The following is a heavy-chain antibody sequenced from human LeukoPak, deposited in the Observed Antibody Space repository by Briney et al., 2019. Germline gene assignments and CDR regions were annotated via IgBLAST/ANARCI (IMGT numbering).Heavy chain of an antibody. D-gene: IGHD5-18*01. CDR3: ARAQGSYGFYFDY. J-gene: IGHJ4*02. V-gene: IGHV3-33*01. CDR2: IWYDGSNK. CDR1: GFTFSSYG. Sequence: GGSVRLSCAASGFTFSSYGMHWVRQAPGKGLEWVAVIWYDGSNKYYADSVKGRFTISRDNSKNTLYLQMNSLRAEDTAVYYCARAQGSYGFYFDYWGQGTLVTVSS.